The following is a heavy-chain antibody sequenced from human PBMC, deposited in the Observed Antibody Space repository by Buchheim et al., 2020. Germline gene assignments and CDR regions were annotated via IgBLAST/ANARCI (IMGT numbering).Heavy chain of an antibody. Sequence: EVQLVQSGAEVKKPGESLKISCKGSGYRFTSYWIGWVRQMPGKGLEWMGVIYPGDSDTIYGPSFQGQFTISADTSLSTPYLQWSSLKASDSAMYYCARASNYYFDYWGQGTL. CDR1: GYRFTSYW. V-gene: IGHV5-51*01. J-gene: IGHJ4*02. CDR3: ARASNYYFDY. D-gene: IGHD4-11*01. CDR2: IYPGDSDT.